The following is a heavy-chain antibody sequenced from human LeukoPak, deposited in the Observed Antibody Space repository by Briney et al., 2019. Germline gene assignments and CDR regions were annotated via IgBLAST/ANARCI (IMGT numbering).Heavy chain of an antibody. CDR2: IYHSGST. CDR3: ARSPNYYGSGSYYSV. Sequence: SETLSLTCTVSGGSISSYHWGWIRQPPGKGLEWIGSIYHSGSTYYNPSLKSRVTISVDKSKNQFSLKLSSVTAADTAIYYCARSPNYYGSGSYYSVWGQGTLVTVSS. CDR1: GGSISSYH. D-gene: IGHD3-10*01. V-gene: IGHV4-39*07. J-gene: IGHJ4*02.